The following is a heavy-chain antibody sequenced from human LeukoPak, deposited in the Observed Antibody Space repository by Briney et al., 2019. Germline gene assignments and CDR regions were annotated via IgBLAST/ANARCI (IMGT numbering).Heavy chain of an antibody. Sequence: SETLSLTCTVSGGSFSSASFYWGWIRQPPGKGLEWIGSIYYTGSTYYNPSLKSRVTISVDKSKNQFSLKLSSVTAADTAVYYCARGDYDILTGYSFDYWGQGTLVTVSS. CDR2: IYYTGST. V-gene: IGHV4-39*07. D-gene: IGHD3-9*01. CDR3: ARGDYDILTGYSFDY. J-gene: IGHJ4*02. CDR1: GGSFSSASFY.